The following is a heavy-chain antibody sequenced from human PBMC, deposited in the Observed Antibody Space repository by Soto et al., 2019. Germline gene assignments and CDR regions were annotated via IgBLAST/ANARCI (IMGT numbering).Heavy chain of an antibody. J-gene: IGHJ6*02. CDR1: GYTFTGYY. Sequence: EASVKVPCKASGYTFTGYYMHWVRQAPGQGLEWMGWIIPNSGGTNYAQKFRGWVTMTRDTSISTAYMELSRLRSDDTAVYYCARVSPIFGVAYGMDVWGQGTTVTVSS. CDR3: ARVSPIFGVAYGMDV. D-gene: IGHD3-3*01. V-gene: IGHV1-2*04. CDR2: IIPNSGGT.